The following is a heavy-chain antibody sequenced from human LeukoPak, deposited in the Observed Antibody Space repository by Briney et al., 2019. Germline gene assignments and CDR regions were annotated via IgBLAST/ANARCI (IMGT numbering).Heavy chain of an antibody. CDR3: ARDPAVTYGSGDYYYYMDV. Sequence: SQTLSLTCAISGDSVSSNSGAWNWIRQSPSRGLEWLGGTYYRSKWYNDYAASVKSRVTINPDTTKNQFSLQLISVTPEDTAVYYCARDPAVTYGSGDYYYYMDVWGNGTRVTVSS. CDR2: TYYRSKWYN. V-gene: IGHV6-1*01. J-gene: IGHJ6*03. CDR1: GDSVSSNSGA. D-gene: IGHD3-10*01.